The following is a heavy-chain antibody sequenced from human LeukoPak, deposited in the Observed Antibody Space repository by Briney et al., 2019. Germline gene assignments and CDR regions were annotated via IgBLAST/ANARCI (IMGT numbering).Heavy chain of an antibody. CDR1: GGSISSSNFY. CDR3: ARAPSDSSGDPLDY. V-gene: IGHV4-39*07. D-gene: IGHD3-22*01. CDR2: IYYSGST. Sequence: SETLSLTCTVSGGSISSSNFYWGWIRQPPGKGLEWIGSIYYSGSTYYNPSLKSRVTISVDTSKNQFSLKLSSVTAADTAVYYCARAPSDSSGDPLDYWGQGTLVTVSS. J-gene: IGHJ4*02.